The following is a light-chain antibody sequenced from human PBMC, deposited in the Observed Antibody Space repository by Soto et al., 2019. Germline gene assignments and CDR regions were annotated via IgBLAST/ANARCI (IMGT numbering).Light chain of an antibody. CDR2: AAS. CDR3: QQLNSFPLT. V-gene: IGKV1-9*01. Sequence: DIQLTQSPSFLSASVGDRVAITCRGSQGISSYLAWYQQKPGKAPKLLIYAASTLQSGVPSRFSGSGSVTEFTLTISSLHPEDFATYYCQQLNSFPLTFGGGTKVEIK. J-gene: IGKJ4*01. CDR1: QGISSY.